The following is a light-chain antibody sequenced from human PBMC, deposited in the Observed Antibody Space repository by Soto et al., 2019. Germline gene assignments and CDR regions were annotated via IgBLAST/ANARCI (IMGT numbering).Light chain of an antibody. J-gene: IGKJ4*01. CDR3: QQYGSSPSLT. CDR1: QSVSSSY. V-gene: IGKV3-20*01. CDR2: GAS. Sequence: IVLSQSPGTLSLSPGERATLSCRASQSVSSSYLAWYQQKPGQAPRLLIYGASSRATGIPDRFSGSGSGTDFTLTISSLEPEDFAVYYCQQYGSSPSLTFGGGTKVDIK.